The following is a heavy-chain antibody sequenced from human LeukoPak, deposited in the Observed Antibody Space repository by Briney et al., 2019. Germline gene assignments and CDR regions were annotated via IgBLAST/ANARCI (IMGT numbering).Heavy chain of an antibody. J-gene: IGHJ5*02. Sequence: ASVKVSCKASGYTFTSYGISWVRQAPGQGLEWMGWISAYNGNTNYAQKLQARVTMTTDTSTNTAYMELRSLRSDDTAVYYCARGAGYCSGGSCYKNWFDPWGQGTLVTVSS. D-gene: IGHD2-15*01. CDR1: GYTFTSYG. V-gene: IGHV1-18*01. CDR3: ARGAGYCSGGSCYKNWFDP. CDR2: ISAYNGNT.